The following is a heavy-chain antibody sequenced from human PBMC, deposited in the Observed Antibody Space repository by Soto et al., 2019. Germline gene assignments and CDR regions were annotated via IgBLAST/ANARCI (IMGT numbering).Heavy chain of an antibody. J-gene: IGHJ6*03. V-gene: IGHV1-69*04. CDR3: AREEPYYGSGSYTIAYYYMDV. CDR1: GGTFSSYT. CDR2: IIPILGIA. Sequence: SVKVSCKASGGTFSSYTISWVRQAPGQGLEWMGRIIPILGIANYAQKFQGRVTITADKSTSTAYMELSSLRSEDTAVYYCAREEPYYGSGSYTIAYYYMDVWVKGTTVTVSS. D-gene: IGHD3-10*01.